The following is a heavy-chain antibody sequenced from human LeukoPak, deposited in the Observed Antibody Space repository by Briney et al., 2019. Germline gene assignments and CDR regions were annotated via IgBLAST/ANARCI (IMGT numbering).Heavy chain of an antibody. CDR3: ARLRPRGSGKWDFDY. D-gene: IGHD3-10*01. CDR1: GGSFSGYY. J-gene: IGHJ4*02. V-gene: IGHV4-34*01. Sequence: PSETLSLTCAVYGGSFSGYYWSWIRQPPGKGLEWIGEINHSGSTNYNPSLKSRVTISVDTSKNQFSLKLSSVTAADTAVYYCARLRPRGSGKWDFDYWGQGTLVTVSS. CDR2: INHSGST.